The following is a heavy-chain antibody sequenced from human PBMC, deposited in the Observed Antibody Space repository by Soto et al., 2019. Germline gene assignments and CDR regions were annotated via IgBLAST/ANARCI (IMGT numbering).Heavy chain of an antibody. CDR3: ARALPTIPCSSTSCYVGYYYYMDV. CDR1: GGTFSSYT. D-gene: IGHD2-2*01. CDR2: IIPILGIA. J-gene: IGHJ6*03. V-gene: IGHV1-69*02. Sequence: QVQLVQSGAEVKKPVSSVKVSCKASGGTFSSYTISWVRQAPGQGLEWMGRIIPILGIANYAQKFQGRVTITADKSTSAAYMELSSLRSEDTAVYYCARALPTIPCSSTSCYVGYYYYMDVWGKGTTVTVSS.